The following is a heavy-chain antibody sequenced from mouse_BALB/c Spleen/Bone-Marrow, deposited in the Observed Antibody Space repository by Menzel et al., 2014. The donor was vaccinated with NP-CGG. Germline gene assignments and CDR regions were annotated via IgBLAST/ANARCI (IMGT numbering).Heavy chain of an antibody. CDR3: ARRYRYEYCYVIAY. J-gene: IGHJ4*01. CDR2: IHYSGST. V-gene: IGHV3-1*02. CDR1: GYSITSGYS. D-gene: IGHD2-14*01. Sequence: VQLQQSGPDQVKPSQSLSLTCTVTGYSITSGYSWHWIRQFPGNKLEWMGYIHYSGSTNYNPSLKSRISITRDTSKNQFFLQLNSVTTEDTATYYCARRYRYEYCYVIAYSSRRSSVPVSS.